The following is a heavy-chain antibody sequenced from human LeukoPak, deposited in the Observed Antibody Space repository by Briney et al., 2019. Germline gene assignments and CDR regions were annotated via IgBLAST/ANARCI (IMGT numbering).Heavy chain of an antibody. V-gene: IGHV3-48*03. CDR2: ISSSGSTI. CDR3: ALLGGLRLGILADY. D-gene: IGHD7-27*01. Sequence: GGSLRLSCAASGFTFSSYEMNWVRQAPGKGLEWVSYISSSGSTIYCADSVKGRFTISRDNAKNSLYLQMNSLRAEDTAVYYCALLGGLRLGILADYWGQGTLVTVSS. CDR1: GFTFSSYE. J-gene: IGHJ4*02.